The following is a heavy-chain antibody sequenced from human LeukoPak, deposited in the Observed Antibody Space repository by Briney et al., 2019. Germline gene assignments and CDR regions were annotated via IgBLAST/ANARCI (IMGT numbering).Heavy chain of an antibody. D-gene: IGHD3-9*01. CDR3: ARGSRGYFGRLYLPYLDY. Sequence: SETLSLTCTVSGGSISSGTYYWSWIRQPAGKGLEWIGRIYTSGSTDYNPSLKSRVTISVDTSKNQFSLKLSSVTAADTAVYYCARGSRGYFGRLYLPYLDYWGQGTLVTVSS. CDR1: GGSISSGTYY. V-gene: IGHV4-61*02. J-gene: IGHJ4*02. CDR2: IYTSGST.